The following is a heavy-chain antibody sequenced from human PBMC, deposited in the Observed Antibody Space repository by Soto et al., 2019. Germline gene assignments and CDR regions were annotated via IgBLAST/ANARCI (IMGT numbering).Heavy chain of an antibody. CDR2: ISSFGTTI. J-gene: IGHJ5*01. Sequence: QVQLVESGGGLVKPGGSLRLSCAASGFTFSDYYMSWVRQAPGKGLEWVSYISSFGTTINHAASVKGRFTISRDNGKNSLYLQMTRLGAEDTAVSYCARAPYGFTSWFDSWGQGTLVTVSS. D-gene: IGHD3-16*01. CDR1: GFTFSDYY. V-gene: IGHV3-11*01. CDR3: ARAPYGFTSWFDS.